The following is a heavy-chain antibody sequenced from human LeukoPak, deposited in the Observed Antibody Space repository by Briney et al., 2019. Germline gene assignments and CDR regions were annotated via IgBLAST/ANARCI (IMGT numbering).Heavy chain of an antibody. Sequence: GGSLRLSCAASGFTVSSNYMSWVRQAPGKGLEWVSVIYSGGSTYYADSVKGRFTISRDNSKNTLYLRMNSLRAEDTAVYYCARAYCSSTSCYAYYFDYWGQGTLVTVSS. D-gene: IGHD2-2*01. V-gene: IGHV3-66*01. CDR2: IYSGGST. CDR3: ARAYCSSTSCYAYYFDY. CDR1: GFTVSSNY. J-gene: IGHJ4*02.